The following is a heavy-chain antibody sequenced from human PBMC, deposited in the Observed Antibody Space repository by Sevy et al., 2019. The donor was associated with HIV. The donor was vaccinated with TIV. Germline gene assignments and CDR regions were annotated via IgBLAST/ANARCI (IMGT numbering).Heavy chain of an antibody. J-gene: IGHJ4*02. CDR2: IKSKIDGETT. CDR3: ATAPGYYDSAPFDY. Sequence: GGSLRLSCVVSGFTFNNAWMNWVRQAPGTGLQWIGLIKSKIDGETTDYAAPLKGRFTISRDDSKNTLYLQMNSLKIEDTAVYHYATAPGYYDSAPFDYWGPGTLVTVSS. V-gene: IGHV3-15*01. D-gene: IGHD3-22*01. CDR1: GFTFNNAW.